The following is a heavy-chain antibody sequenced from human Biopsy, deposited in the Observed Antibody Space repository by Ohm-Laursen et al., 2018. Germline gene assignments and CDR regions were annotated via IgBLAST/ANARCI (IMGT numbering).Heavy chain of an antibody. Sequence: GSSVKVPCKASGYDFLDFHIHWVRQIPGQGLEWIGHINPHTGVTKYAQKFLDRITMTGDTSISTAYMDLSRLTSADTGIYYCARPSGGVSTIGFDPWGQGTLVIVSS. D-gene: IGHD5/OR15-5a*01. CDR2: INPHTGVT. CDR3: ARPSGGVSTIGFDP. CDR1: GYDFLDFH. J-gene: IGHJ5*02. V-gene: IGHV1-2*05.